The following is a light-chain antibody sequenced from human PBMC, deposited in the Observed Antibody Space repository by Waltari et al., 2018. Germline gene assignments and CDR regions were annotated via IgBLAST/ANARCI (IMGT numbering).Light chain of an antibody. CDR2: EVT. V-gene: IGLV2-23*02. CDR3: CSYAGSATPYV. J-gene: IGLJ1*01. CDR1: SSDVGRYNL. Sequence: QSDLTQPASVSGSPGQSITISCTGTSSDVGRYNLVSWYQQHPGKAPKLMIFEVTKRPSGVSNRFSGSTSGNTASLTISGIQAEDEADYYCCSYAGSATPYVFGTGTKVTVL.